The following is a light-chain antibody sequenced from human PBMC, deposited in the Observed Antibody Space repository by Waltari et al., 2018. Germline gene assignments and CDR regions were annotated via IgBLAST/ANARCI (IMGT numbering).Light chain of an antibody. Sequence: QLVLTQSPSASSSLGASVKVTCTLTSGHTSYAIAWHQQQPEKGPRYLMKVDRDGRHTKGDGIPDRFSGSSSGAERYLTISSLQSEDEADYYCQTWGPGFWVFGGGTKLTVL. J-gene: IGLJ3*02. CDR2: VDRDGRH. CDR3: QTWGPGFWV. CDR1: SGHTSYA. V-gene: IGLV4-69*01.